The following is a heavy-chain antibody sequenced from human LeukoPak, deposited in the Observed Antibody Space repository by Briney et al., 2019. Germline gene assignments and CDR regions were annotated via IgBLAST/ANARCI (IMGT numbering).Heavy chain of an antibody. CDR1: GFTLSSYS. CDR3: ARVLLERPGIDSFDI. V-gene: IGHV3-48*01. J-gene: IGHJ3*02. D-gene: IGHD1-1*01. Sequence: GGSHRLACGASGFTLSSYSMDWVRQAPGKGLEWVSHINSGSSSIYYADSVKGRFAISRDNAGNSLYLQMNSLRAADTAVYYCARVLLERPGIDSFDIWGKGTMVTVSS. CDR2: INSGSSSI.